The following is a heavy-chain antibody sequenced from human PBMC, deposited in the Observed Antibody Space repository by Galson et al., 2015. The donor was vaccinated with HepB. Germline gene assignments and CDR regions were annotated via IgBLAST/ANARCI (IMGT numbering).Heavy chain of an antibody. V-gene: IGHV3-23*01. CDR1: GFTFNSYS. Sequence: SLRLSCAASGFTFNSYSLSWVRQAPGKGLEWVSIISGSAITSYYADSVKGRFTISRDNSNNMLYLQMNGLRAEDTAVYYCATQTLGATTPLDYWGQGTLVTVSP. J-gene: IGHJ4*02. CDR2: ISGSAITS. CDR3: ATQTLGATTPLDY. D-gene: IGHD1-26*01.